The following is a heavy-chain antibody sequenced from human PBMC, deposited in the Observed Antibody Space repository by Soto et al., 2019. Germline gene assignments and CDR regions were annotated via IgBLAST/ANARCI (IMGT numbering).Heavy chain of an antibody. J-gene: IGHJ6*02. Sequence: QVQLQESGPGLVKPSQTLSLTCSVSGGSFSSDSFIWSWVRQFPGKGLQWIGYINYSGTTYYNPSLRCRITMSVDTSKNQFSLNLSSVTAADTDVYYCARDHKWDGMDVWGQGTTVTVSS. CDR1: GGSFSSDSFI. V-gene: IGHV4-31*03. CDR3: ARDHKWDGMDV. D-gene: IGHD1-26*01. CDR2: INYSGTT.